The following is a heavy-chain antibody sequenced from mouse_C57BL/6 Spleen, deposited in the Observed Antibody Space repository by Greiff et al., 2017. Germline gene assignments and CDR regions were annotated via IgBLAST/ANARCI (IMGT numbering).Heavy chain of an antibody. CDR2: IYPGNSDT. D-gene: IGHD2-3*01. CDR3: TRGLYDGYSYYYAMDY. Sequence: EVQLKQSGTVLARPGASVKMSCKTSGYTFTSYWMHWVKQRPGQGLEWIGAIYPGNSDTSYNQKFKGKAKLTAVTSASTAYMELSSLTNEDSAVYYCTRGLYDGYSYYYAMDYWGQGTSVTVSS. V-gene: IGHV1-5*01. J-gene: IGHJ4*01. CDR1: GYTFTSYW.